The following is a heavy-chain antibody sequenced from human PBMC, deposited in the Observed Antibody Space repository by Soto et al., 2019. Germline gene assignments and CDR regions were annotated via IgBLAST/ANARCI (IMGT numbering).Heavy chain of an antibody. CDR3: VRGDGDYYDGNRYLGRH. Sequence: GGSLRLSCAASGFTFSSYWMHWVCQAPGKGLVWVSRLKSDGSGTTYADSVKGRLTISRDNAKNTLYLQMNSLRAEDTAVYYCVRGDGDYYDGNRYLGRHWGQRSLVTVSS. D-gene: IGHD3-22*01. CDR1: GFTFSSYW. J-gene: IGHJ4*02. CDR2: LKSDGSGT. V-gene: IGHV3-74*01.